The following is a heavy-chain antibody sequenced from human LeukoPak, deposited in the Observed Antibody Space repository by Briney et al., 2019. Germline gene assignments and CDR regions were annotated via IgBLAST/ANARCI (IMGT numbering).Heavy chain of an antibody. CDR1: GYSISSGYY. J-gene: IGHJ4*02. D-gene: IGHD5-24*01. CDR3: AREGDGYNGY. V-gene: IGHV4-38-2*02. CDR2: IYHSGST. Sequence: SETLSLTCTVSGYSISSGYYWGWIRQPPGKGLAWIGSIYHSGSTYYNPSLKSRVTISVDTSKNQFSLKLSSVTAADTAVYYCAREGDGYNGYWGQGTLVTVSS.